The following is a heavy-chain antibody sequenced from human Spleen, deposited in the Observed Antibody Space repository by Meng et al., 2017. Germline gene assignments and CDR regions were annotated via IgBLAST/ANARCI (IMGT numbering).Heavy chain of an antibody. Sequence: QVKLQESGPGLVKPSGTLSGPCAVSGYSISNNTWWSWIRQPPGKGLEWIGYIYYSGSTYYNPSLKSRVTISVDTSKNQFSLKLSCVTAAATAVYYCARARGMLFELDYWGEGTLVTVSS. CDR3: ARARGMLFELDY. V-gene: IGHV4-28*03. CDR1: GYSISNNTW. J-gene: IGHJ4*02. D-gene: IGHD2-8*01. CDR2: IYYSGST.